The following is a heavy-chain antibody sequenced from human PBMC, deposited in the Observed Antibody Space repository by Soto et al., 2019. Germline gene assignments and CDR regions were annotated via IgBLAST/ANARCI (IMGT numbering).Heavy chain of an antibody. J-gene: IGHJ4*02. CDR3: ARKVVVPAARGTFDY. D-gene: IGHD2-2*01. CDR1: GGSFSGYC. Sequence: SETLSLTCAVYGGSFSGYCWSWIRQPPGKGLEWIGEINHSGSTNYNPSLKSRVTISVDTSKNQFSLKLSSVTAADTAVYYCARKVVVPAARGTFDYWGQGTLVTVSS. CDR2: INHSGST. V-gene: IGHV4-34*01.